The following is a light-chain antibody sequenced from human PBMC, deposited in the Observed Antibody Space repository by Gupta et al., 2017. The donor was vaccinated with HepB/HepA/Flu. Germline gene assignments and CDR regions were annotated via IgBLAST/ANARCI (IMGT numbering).Light chain of an antibody. J-gene: IGLJ3*02. CDR3: SSSAREYTLVL. CDR2: VVN. CDR1: SSAVGGYNA. V-gene: IGLV2-14*03. Sequence: QSALTQPASVAGSPGPSITSSCTGSSSAVGGYNAVSWYQHYPGKAPTLLIYVVNNRPSGIFYRFSGSKSGDTASLTTTGLQTEDEAVYYCSSSAREYTLVLFGGGTKLTVL.